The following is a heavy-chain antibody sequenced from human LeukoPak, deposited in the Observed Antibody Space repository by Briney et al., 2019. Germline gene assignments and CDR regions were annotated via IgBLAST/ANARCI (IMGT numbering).Heavy chain of an antibody. CDR2: IIPIFGTA. CDR1: GGTFSSYA. D-gene: IGHD3-16*01. CDR3: ASEEGDDAFDI. V-gene: IGHV1-69*01. Sequence: SVKVSCKASGGTFSSYAISWVRQAPGQGLEWVGGIIPIFGTANYAQKFQGRVTITADESTSTAYMELSSLRSEDTAVYYCASEEGDDAFDIWGQGTMVTVSS. J-gene: IGHJ3*02.